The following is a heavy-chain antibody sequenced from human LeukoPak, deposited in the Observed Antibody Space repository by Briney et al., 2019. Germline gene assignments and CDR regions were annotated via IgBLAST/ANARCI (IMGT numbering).Heavy chain of an antibody. D-gene: IGHD7-27*01. CDR3: AKDGGLWVSAHWGDS. CDR1: GFTFSSYT. Sequence: GGSLRLACAASGFTFSSYTMSWVRQAPGKGLEWVSTITTSDGNTYYADSVKGRFTVSRDNSKNTLYLQMNSLRAEDTAVYYCAKDGGLWVSAHWGDSWGRGTLVTVSS. J-gene: IGHJ4*02. V-gene: IGHV3-23*01. CDR2: ITTSDGNT.